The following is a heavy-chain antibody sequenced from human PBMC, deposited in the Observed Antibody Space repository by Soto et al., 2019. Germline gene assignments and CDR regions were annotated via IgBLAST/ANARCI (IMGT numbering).Heavy chain of an antibody. V-gene: IGHV4-31*03. CDR3: AREPWGSTGRNWLAP. CDR1: GGSISSGGYY. J-gene: IGHJ5*02. CDR2: IYYSGST. D-gene: IGHD2-2*01. Sequence: PSETLSLTCTVSGGSISSGGYYWSWIRQHPGKGLEWIGYIYYSGSTYYNPSLKSRVTISVDTSKNQFSLKLSSVTAADTAVYYCAREPWGSTGRNWLAPWGQGTLVTVSS.